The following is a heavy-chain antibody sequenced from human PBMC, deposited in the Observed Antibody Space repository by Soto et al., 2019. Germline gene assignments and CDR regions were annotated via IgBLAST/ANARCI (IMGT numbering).Heavy chain of an antibody. D-gene: IGHD2-2*01. Sequence: QVQLVQSGAEVKKPGASVKVSCKASGYTFTSYGISWVRQAPGQGLEWMGWISAYNGNTNYAQKLQGRGTMTTDTSTSTAYMELRSLRSDDTAVYYRASYCSSTSCPDKYGMDVWGQGTTVTVSS. CDR3: ASYCSSTSCPDKYGMDV. V-gene: IGHV1-18*01. J-gene: IGHJ6*02. CDR2: ISAYNGNT. CDR1: GYTFTSYG.